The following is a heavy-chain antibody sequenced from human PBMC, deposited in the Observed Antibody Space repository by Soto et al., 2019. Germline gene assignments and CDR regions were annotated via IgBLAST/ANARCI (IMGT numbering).Heavy chain of an antibody. V-gene: IGHV4-39*01. CDR1: GGSISSSSYY. Sequence: QLQLQESGPGLVKPSETLSLTCTVSGGSISSSSYYWGWIRQPPGKGLEWIGSIYYSGSTYYNPSLKSRVTISVDTSKKQFSLKLSSVTAADTAVYYCATTPLRYFDWLAFDYWGQGTLVTVSS. D-gene: IGHD3-9*01. J-gene: IGHJ4*02. CDR2: IYYSGST. CDR3: ATTPLRYFDWLAFDY.